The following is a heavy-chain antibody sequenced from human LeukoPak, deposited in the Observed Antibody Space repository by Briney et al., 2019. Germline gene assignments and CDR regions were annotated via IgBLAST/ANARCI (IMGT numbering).Heavy chain of an antibody. V-gene: IGHV4-38-2*01. J-gene: IGHJ3*02. D-gene: IGHD3-16*01. CDR1: GYSIRNGYS. CDR3: ARFDYVWETHGMDAFDI. Sequence: SETLSLTCGVSGYSIRNGYSWDWIRQPPGKGLERIGSINHGGSTTYNPSLRSRVTISLVTSKNASSLGLRSVTAADTAVYYCARFDYVWETHGMDAFDIWGHGTMVTVSS. CDR2: INHGGST.